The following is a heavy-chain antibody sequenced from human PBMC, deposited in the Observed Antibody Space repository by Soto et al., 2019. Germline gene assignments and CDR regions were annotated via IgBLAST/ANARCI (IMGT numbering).Heavy chain of an antibody. D-gene: IGHD1-7*01. CDR2: INPSGGST. CDR1: VYTFTISY. Sequence: GSVKVSCQASVYTFTISYMHWVRQAPGQGLEWMGIINPSGGSTSYAQKFQGRVTMTRDTSTSTVYMELSSLRSEDTAVYYCARDLNGTTSYNWFDPWGQGTLVTVSS. CDR3: ARDLNGTTSYNWFDP. J-gene: IGHJ5*02. V-gene: IGHV1-46*01.